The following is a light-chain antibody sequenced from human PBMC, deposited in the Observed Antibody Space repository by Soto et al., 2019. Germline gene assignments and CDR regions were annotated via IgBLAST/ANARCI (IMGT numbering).Light chain of an antibody. J-gene: IGKJ3*01. CDR3: QHAKSFPPT. CDR2: AAS. V-gene: IGKV1-12*01. Sequence: DIQMTQSPSSVSASVGDRVTITCRASQGISSSLAWYQQKPREAPKLLIYAASTLQSGVSSRFSGSGSGTDFTLTISSLQPEDFATYYCQHAKSFPPTFGPGTKVDIK. CDR1: QGISSS.